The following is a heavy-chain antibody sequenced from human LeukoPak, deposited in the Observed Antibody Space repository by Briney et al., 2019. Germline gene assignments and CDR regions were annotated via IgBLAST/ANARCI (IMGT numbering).Heavy chain of an antibody. J-gene: IGHJ3*02. V-gene: IGHV1-69*02. CDR2: IIPILGIA. Sequence: SVKVSCKAFGGTFSSYTISWVRQAPGQGLEWMGRIIPILGIANYAQKFQGRVTITADKSTSTAYMELSSLRSEDTAVYYCASPRALYCSSTSCQTANGAFDIWGQGTMVTVSS. CDR1: GGTFSSYT. CDR3: ASPRALYCSSTSCQTANGAFDI. D-gene: IGHD2-2*01.